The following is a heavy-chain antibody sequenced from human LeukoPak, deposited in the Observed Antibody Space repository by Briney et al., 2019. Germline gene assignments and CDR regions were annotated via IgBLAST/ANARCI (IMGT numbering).Heavy chain of an antibody. CDR3: VRYGSYYDSRGYYYLY. V-gene: IGHV1-69*13. J-gene: IGHJ4*02. D-gene: IGHD3-22*01. CDR2: ITPMFGTA. Sequence: GASVKVSCKASGGTFSSYGISWVRQAPGQGLEWMGGITPMFGTANYAQKFQGRVTITADESTSTAYMELSSLRSEDTAVYYCVRYGSYYDSRGYYYLYWGQGTLVTVPS. CDR1: GGTFSSYG.